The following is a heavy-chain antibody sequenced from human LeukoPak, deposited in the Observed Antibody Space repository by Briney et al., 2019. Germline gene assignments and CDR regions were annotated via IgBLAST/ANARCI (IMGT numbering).Heavy chain of an antibody. V-gene: IGHV4-59*01. D-gene: IGHD1-1*01. J-gene: IGHJ4*02. CDR2: IHYSGST. CDR1: GGSISSYY. Sequence: SETLSLTCTVSGGSISSYYWSWIRQPPGKGLEWIGYIHYSGSTNYNPSLKSRVTISVDTSKNQFSLKLSSVTAADTAVYYCARKWNDGFDYWGQGTLVTVSS. CDR3: ARKWNDGFDY.